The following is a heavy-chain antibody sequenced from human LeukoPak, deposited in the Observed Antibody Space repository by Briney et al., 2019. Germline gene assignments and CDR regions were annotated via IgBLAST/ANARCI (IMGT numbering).Heavy chain of an antibody. CDR2: ISYDGSNK. V-gene: IGHV3-30*03. J-gene: IGHJ4*02. CDR3: ARLPYYYDSSGYGGYFDY. D-gene: IGHD3-22*01. CDR1: GFTFSSYG. Sequence: QPGRSLRLSCAASGFTFSSYGMHWVRQAPGKGLEWVAVISYDGSNKYYADSVKGRFTISRDNSKNTLYLQMNSLRAEDTAVYYCARLPYYYDSSGYGGYFDYWGQGTLVTVSS.